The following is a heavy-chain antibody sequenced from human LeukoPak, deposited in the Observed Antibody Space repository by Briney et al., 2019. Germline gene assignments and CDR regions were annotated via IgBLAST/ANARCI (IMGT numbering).Heavy chain of an antibody. CDR1: GLTLSNYD. Sequence: GGSLRLSCVASGLTLSNYDTTWVRQAPGKGLEYVSSIGSGGYRFYGGSVKGRFSISRENSQNTVYLQMNSLRGEDTAIYFCAKKLPDASSYFDFWGQGILVTVSS. V-gene: IGHV3-23*01. J-gene: IGHJ4*02. CDR2: IGSGGYR. CDR3: AKKLPDASSYFDF. D-gene: IGHD6-6*01.